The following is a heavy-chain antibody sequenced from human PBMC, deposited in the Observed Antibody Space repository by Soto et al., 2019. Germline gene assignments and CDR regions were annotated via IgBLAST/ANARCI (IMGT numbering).Heavy chain of an antibody. Sequence: GESLKISCRGSGYSFTSYWIGWVRQMPGKGLEWMGIIYPGDSDTRYSPSFQGQVTISADKSISTAYLQWSSLKASDTAMYYCARQIAAAGFQRINYYGMDVWGQGTTVTVSS. V-gene: IGHV5-51*01. J-gene: IGHJ6*02. CDR3: ARQIAAAGFQRINYYGMDV. CDR1: GYSFTSYW. D-gene: IGHD6-13*01. CDR2: IYPGDSDT.